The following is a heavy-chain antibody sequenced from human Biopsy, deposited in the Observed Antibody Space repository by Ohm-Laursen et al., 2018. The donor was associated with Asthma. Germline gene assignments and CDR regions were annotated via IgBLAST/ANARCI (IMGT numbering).Heavy chain of an antibody. CDR2: GGSYYDGGLK. CDR1: GFTFRSYA. Sequence: LRLSCSASGFTFRSYAMHWVRQAPGQGLEWVAVGGSYYDGGLKYYADSVNGRFTVSRDDSKNTLYLQMNSLRPDDTAVYYCARDVMEWYLPAFDFWGQGTLVTVSS. CDR3: ARDVMEWYLPAFDF. J-gene: IGHJ4*02. D-gene: IGHD3-3*01. V-gene: IGHV3-30-3*01.